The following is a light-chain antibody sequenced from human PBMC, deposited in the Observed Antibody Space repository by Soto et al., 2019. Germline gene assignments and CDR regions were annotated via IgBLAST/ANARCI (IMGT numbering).Light chain of an antibody. CDR3: QQSNSYSRFT. CDR1: QTISNW. J-gene: IGKJ3*01. V-gene: IGKV1-5*03. Sequence: DIQMSQSPSTLSASVGDRVTITCRASQTISNWLAWYQQKTGEAPKLLIYKASILESGVPSRFSGSGSGTEFTLTINSLQPDDFATYYCQQSNSYSRFTFGPGTKVDI. CDR2: KAS.